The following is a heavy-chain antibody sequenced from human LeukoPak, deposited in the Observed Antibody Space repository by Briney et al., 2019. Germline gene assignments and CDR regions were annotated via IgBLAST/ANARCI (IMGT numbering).Heavy chain of an antibody. J-gene: IGHJ4*02. D-gene: IGHD5-24*01. CDR3: ARATPGGLHGYSFDY. V-gene: IGHV1-8*02. Sequence: ASVKVSCKASGYTFKNYDINWVRQATGQGLEWMGWMDPNSGNTGFAQKFQDRVSMTRDTSINTAYMELTSLRSGDTAVYYCARATPGGLHGYSFDYWGQGTVVTVYS. CDR1: GYTFKNYD. CDR2: MDPNSGNT.